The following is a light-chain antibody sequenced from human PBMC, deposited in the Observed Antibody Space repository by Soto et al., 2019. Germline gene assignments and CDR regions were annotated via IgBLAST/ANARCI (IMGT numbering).Light chain of an antibody. CDR2: DAS. Sequence: EIVLTQSPATLSLSPGERATLSCRASQSVSSYLAWYQQKPGQAPRLLIYDASNRATGIPARFSGSWSGTDFTLTISSLEPEDFAVYYCQQRSNWPWLTFGGGTKVDIK. J-gene: IGKJ4*01. CDR3: QQRSNWPWLT. V-gene: IGKV3-11*01. CDR1: QSVSSY.